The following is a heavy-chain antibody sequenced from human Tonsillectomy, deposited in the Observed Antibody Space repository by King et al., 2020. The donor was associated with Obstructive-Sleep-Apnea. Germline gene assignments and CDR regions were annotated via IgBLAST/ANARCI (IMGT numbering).Heavy chain of an antibody. J-gene: IGHJ4*02. Sequence: QLQESGPGLVKPSQTLSLTCTVSGGSISSSGYHWTWIRQHPGKGLEWIGYIHYNGSTYYSPSLKSRLTISLDTSKNQFSLNLRSVTAADTAVYYCARDVGRFGMGAYLDFWGQGTLVPVSS. CDR2: IHYNGST. V-gene: IGHV4-31*03. D-gene: IGHD1-26*01. CDR3: ARDVGRFGMGAYLDF. CDR1: GGSISSSGYH.